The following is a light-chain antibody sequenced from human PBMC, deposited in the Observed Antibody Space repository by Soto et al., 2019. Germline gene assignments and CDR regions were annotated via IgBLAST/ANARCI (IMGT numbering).Light chain of an antibody. CDR1: QSVKTF. Sequence: DIVLTQSPATLSLSPGERDNLYCRSSQSVKTFLVWYQQRPGQPPRLLIHDASHRAAGIPARFSGSGFGTDFTLTIRSLEPEDAAVYYCQKSSNWPPITVGQGTRLEIK. CDR3: QKSSNWPPIT. V-gene: IGKV3-11*01. CDR2: DAS. J-gene: IGKJ5*01.